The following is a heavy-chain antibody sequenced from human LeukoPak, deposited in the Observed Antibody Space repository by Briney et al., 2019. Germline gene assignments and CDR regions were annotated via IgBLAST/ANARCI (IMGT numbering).Heavy chain of an antibody. CDR1: GGFLCGYY. CDR2: INHSGSS. CDR3: ARGLGYDILSGDFLFAFDI. D-gene: IGHD3-9*01. J-gene: IGHJ3*02. Sequence: PSKPLSLPCAVYGGFLCGYYWSWSRQPPGKGLDGIGEINHSGSSYYNPSPKSRVIISVDTSKNQFSLKLSSLTAADTAVYYCARGLGYDILSGDFLFAFDIWGQGTMVTVSS. V-gene: IGHV4-34*01.